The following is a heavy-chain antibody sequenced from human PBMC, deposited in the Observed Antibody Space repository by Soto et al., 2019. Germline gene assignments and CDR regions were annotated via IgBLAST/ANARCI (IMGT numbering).Heavy chain of an antibody. CDR2: VHISGHS. V-gene: IGHV4-4*02. D-gene: IGHD1-1*01. Sequence: QVHLQESGPGLVAPSGTLSLTCTLSGGSVRAPDWWNWVRQSPDKGLEWIAEVHISGHSNYNPSPMRRVSGSIDSSKNQFYLNLNSVTAADTAIYYCARVRQGCSANNCYFDPRGQGAQVTSSS. CDR1: GGSVRAPDW. CDR3: ARVRQGCSANNCYFDP. J-gene: IGHJ5*01.